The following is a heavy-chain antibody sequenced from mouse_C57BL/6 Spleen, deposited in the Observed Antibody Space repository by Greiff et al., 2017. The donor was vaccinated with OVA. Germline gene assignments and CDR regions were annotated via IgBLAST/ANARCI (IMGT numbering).Heavy chain of an antibody. V-gene: IGHV2-6-1*01. CDR1: GFSLTSYG. J-gene: IGHJ1*03. CDR2: IWSAGST. CDR3: ARHYYGSSYWYFDV. D-gene: IGHD1-1*01. Sequence: QVQLKESGPGLVAPSQSLSITCTVSGFSLTSYGVHWVRQPPGKGLEWLVVIWSAGSTTYNSALKSRLSISKDNSKSQVFLKMNSLQTDDTAMYYCARHYYGSSYWYFDVWGTGTTVTVSS.